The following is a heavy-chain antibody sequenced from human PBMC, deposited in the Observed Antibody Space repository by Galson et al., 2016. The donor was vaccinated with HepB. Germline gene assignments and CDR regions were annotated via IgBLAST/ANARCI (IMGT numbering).Heavy chain of an antibody. CDR1: GGSISSSSYY. CDR2: IYYSGST. D-gene: IGHD1-26*01. CDR3: ARRARGLGAPGD. Sequence: SETLSLTCTVSGGSISSSSYYWDWIRQPPGKGLEWIGSIYYSGSTYSNPSLKSRVTISVDTSKNQFSLGLTSVTAADTAVYYCARRARGLGAPGDWGQGTLVTVSS. V-gene: IGHV4-39*01. J-gene: IGHJ4*02.